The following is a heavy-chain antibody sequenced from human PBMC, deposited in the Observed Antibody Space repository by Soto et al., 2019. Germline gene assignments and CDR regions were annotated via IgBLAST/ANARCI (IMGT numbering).Heavy chain of an antibody. J-gene: IGHJ4*02. Sequence: ASVKVSCKASGYTFTSYGISWVRQAPGQGLEWMGWINAGNGNTKYSQKCQGRVTITRDTSASTAYMELSSLRSEDTAVYYCASSFGSPTTEVDYWGQGTVVTASS. CDR2: INAGNGNT. CDR3: ASSFGSPTTEVDY. D-gene: IGHD4-17*01. V-gene: IGHV1-18*01. CDR1: GYTFTSYG.